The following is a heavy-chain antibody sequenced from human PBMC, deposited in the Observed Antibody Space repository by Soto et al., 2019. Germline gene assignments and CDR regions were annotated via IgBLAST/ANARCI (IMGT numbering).Heavy chain of an antibody. D-gene: IGHD2-2*02. CDR2: IYYGGST. J-gene: IGHJ3*02. CDR1: SASISIGWDY. CDR3: ARDAGYCSSTSCYKFGAFDI. V-gene: IGHV4-31*03. Sequence: LSLTCTVSSASISIGWDYVSWLRQHPGQGLEWIGYIYYGGSTYYNPSLKSRVTISIDTSKNQFSLKLSSVTAADTAVYYCARDAGYCSSTSCYKFGAFDIWGQGTMVTVSS.